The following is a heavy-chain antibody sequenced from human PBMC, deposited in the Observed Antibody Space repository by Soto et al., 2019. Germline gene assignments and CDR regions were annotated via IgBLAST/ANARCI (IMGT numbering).Heavy chain of an antibody. CDR3: TTEGVWFGPYGMDV. CDR2: IWYDGSKK. D-gene: IGHD3-10*01. CDR1: GITFSRHG. Sequence: GGSLRLSCVVSGITFSRHGMHWVRQAPGKGLEWVALIWYDGSKKYYADYVEGRFTISRDNSKNTLYLQMNSLKTEDTAVYYCTTEGVWFGPYGMDVWGQGTTVTISS. J-gene: IGHJ6*02. V-gene: IGHV3-33*01.